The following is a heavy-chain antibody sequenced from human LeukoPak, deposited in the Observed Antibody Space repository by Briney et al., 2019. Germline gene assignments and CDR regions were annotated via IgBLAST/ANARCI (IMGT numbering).Heavy chain of an antibody. V-gene: IGHV3-11*01. CDR1: GFTFSDYY. D-gene: IGHD6-13*01. J-gene: IGHJ4*02. CDR2: IDMSATTI. CDR3: AKDILAAGLFFDY. Sequence: GGSLRLSCVASGFTFSDYYMGWIRQAPGKGLEWVSYIDMSATTIYYADSAKGRFTISRDNAKNSLFLQMNSLRAEDTAVYYCAKDILAAGLFFDYWGQGALVTVSS.